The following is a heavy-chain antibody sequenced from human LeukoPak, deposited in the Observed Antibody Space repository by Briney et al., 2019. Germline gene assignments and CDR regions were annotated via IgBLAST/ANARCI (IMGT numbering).Heavy chain of an antibody. CDR1: GFTFSSYA. D-gene: IGHD6-13*01. V-gene: IGHV3-23*01. CDR2: ISGSGGST. CDR3: ARDSGYSSSWYDSTNYYYGVDV. Sequence: QPGGSLRLSCAASGFTFSSYAMSWVRQAPGKGLEWVSAISGSGGSTYYADSVKGRFTISRDNSKNTLYLQMNSLRAEDTAVYYCARDSGYSSSWYDSTNYYYGVDVWGQGTTVTVSS. J-gene: IGHJ6*02.